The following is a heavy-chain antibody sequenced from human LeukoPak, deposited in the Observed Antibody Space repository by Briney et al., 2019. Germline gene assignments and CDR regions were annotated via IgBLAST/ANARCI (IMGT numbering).Heavy chain of an antibody. CDR3: AREFSVVPAATPRARSYNWFDP. J-gene: IGHJ5*02. CDR2: INPNSGGT. Sequence: ASVKVSCKASGYTFTGYYMHWVRQAPGQGLEWMGWINPNSGGTNYAQKFQGRVTMTRDTSISTAYMELSRLRSDDTAVYYCAREFSVVPAATPRARSYNWFDPWGQGTLVTVSS. V-gene: IGHV1-2*02. D-gene: IGHD2-2*01. CDR1: GYTFTGYY.